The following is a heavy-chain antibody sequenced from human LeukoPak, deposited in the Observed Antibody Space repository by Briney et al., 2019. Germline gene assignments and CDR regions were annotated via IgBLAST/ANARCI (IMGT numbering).Heavy chain of an antibody. J-gene: IGHJ5*02. CDR1: GGSISSGGYY. CDR3: ANYGSGSYRFDP. V-gene: IGHV4-31*03. Sequence: PSETLSLTCTVSGGSISSGGYYWSWIRQHPGKGLEWIGYIYYSGSTYYNPSLKSRVTISVDTSKNQFSLKLSSVTAADTAVYYCANYGSGSYRFDPWGQGTLVTVSS. D-gene: IGHD3-10*01. CDR2: IYYSGST.